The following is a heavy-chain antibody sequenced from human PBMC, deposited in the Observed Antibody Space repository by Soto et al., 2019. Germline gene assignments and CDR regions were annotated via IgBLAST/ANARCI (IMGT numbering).Heavy chain of an antibody. Sequence: GSLRLSCAASGFTFSTYWMSWVRQAPGKGLEWVANIKPDGSEKWYVDSVRGRFTISRDNAKNSLYLQMNSLRAEDTAVYYCARDRYSSGWIDGYWGQGTLVTVSS. D-gene: IGHD6-19*01. J-gene: IGHJ4*02. V-gene: IGHV3-7*05. CDR1: GFTFSTYW. CDR2: IKPDGSEK. CDR3: ARDRYSSGWIDGY.